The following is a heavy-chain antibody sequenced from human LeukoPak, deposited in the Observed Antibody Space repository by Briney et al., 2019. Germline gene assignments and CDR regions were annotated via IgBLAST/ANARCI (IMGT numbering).Heavy chain of an antibody. J-gene: IGHJ3*02. CDR1: GGSISSSSYY. Sequence: PSETLSLTCTVSGGSISSSSYYWGWIRQPPGKGLEWIGSGYYSGSTYYNPSLKSRVTISVDTSKNQFSLKLSSVTAADTAVYYCARHAGTAGWSGELSYDAFDIWGQGTMVTVSS. V-gene: IGHV4-39*01. CDR3: ARHAGTAGWSGELSYDAFDI. CDR2: GYYSGST. D-gene: IGHD3-10*01.